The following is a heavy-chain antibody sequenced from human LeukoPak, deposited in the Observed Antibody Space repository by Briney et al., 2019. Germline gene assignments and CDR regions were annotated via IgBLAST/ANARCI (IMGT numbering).Heavy chain of an antibody. D-gene: IGHD1-26*01. CDR1: GGSISSYY. Sequence: PSETLSLTCTVSGGSISSYYWSWIRQPPGKGLEWIGYIYTSGSTNYNPSLKSRVTISVDTSKNQFSLKLGSVTAADTAVYYCARSRVGATPYFDYWGQGTLVTVSS. J-gene: IGHJ4*02. V-gene: IGHV4-4*09. CDR3: ARSRVGATPYFDY. CDR2: IYTSGST.